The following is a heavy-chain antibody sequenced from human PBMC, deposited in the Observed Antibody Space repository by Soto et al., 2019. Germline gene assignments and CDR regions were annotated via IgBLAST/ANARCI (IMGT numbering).Heavy chain of an antibody. Sequence: EVQLVESGGGLVKPGGSLRLSCAASGFTFSSYSMNWVRQAPGKGLEWVSSISSSSSYIYYADSVKGRFTISRDNAKNSLYLQMNSLRAEDTAVYYCARSHLETVYVSSGYIEGGFDYWGQGTLVTVSS. CDR2: ISSSSSYI. CDR3: ARSHLETVYVSSGYIEGGFDY. J-gene: IGHJ4*02. V-gene: IGHV3-21*01. D-gene: IGHD3-22*01. CDR1: GFTFSSYS.